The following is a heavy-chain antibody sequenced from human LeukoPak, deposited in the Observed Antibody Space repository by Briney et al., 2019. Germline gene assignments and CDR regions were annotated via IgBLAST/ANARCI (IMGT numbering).Heavy chain of an antibody. CDR1: GGSFSGYY. Sequence: KSSETLSLTCAVYGGSFSGYYWSWIRQPPGKGLEWIGEINHSGSTNYNPSLKSRVTISVDTSKNQFSLKLSSVTAADTAVYYCARLMDYYDSSGFLWNAFDIWGQGTMVTVSS. CDR3: ARLMDYYDSSGFLWNAFDI. D-gene: IGHD3-22*01. V-gene: IGHV4-34*01. J-gene: IGHJ3*02. CDR2: INHSGST.